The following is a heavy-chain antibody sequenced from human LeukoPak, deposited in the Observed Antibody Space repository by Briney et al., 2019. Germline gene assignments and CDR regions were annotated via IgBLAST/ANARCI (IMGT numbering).Heavy chain of an antibody. CDR2: IYYSGST. CDR1: GGSISSGDYY. CDR3: ARSVNIAAAGEAHAFDI. V-gene: IGHV4-30-4*08. D-gene: IGHD6-13*01. Sequence: PSQTLSLTCTVSGGSISSGDYYWSWIRQPPGKGLEWIGYIYYSGSTYYNPSLNSRVTISVDTSKNQFSLKLSSVTAADTAVYYCARSVNIAAAGEAHAFDIWGQGTMVTVSS. J-gene: IGHJ3*02.